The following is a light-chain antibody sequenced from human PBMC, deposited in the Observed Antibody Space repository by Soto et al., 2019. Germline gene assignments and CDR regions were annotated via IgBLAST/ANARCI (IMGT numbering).Light chain of an antibody. CDR2: DVS. Sequence: ALAQPASVSGSPGQSIAISCTGTSSDVGSYNSVSWYQQYPGKAPTLMIHDVSDRPSGVSNRFSGSKSGNTASLTISGLQAEDEADYYCSSFTSSSSYVFGSGTKVTVL. J-gene: IGLJ1*01. V-gene: IGLV2-14*03. CDR3: SSFTSSSSYV. CDR1: SSDVGSYNS.